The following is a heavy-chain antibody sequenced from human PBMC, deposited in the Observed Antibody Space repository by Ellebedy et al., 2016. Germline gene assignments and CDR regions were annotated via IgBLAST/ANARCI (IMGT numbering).Heavy chain of an antibody. V-gene: IGHV3-7*03. D-gene: IGHD6-19*01. CDR3: VRGRYTSGWYPDYFDS. J-gene: IGHJ4*02. Sequence: GGSLRLSCAASGFTFSSYSMNWVRQAPGKGLEWVANMNQDGTEKYYVDSVRGRFTITRDNAKNSLCLEMKTLRDEDTAMYYCVRGRYTSGWYPDYFDSWGQGTLVTVSS. CDR1: GFTFSSYS. CDR2: MNQDGTEK.